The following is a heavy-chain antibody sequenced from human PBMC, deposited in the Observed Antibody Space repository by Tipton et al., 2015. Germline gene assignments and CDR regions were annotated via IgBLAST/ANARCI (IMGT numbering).Heavy chain of an antibody. CDR1: GFTFDGYS. CDR2: INWNSNVK. D-gene: IGHD3-10*01. J-gene: IGHJ6*02. Sequence: SLRLSCTASGFTFDGYSMHWIRQAPGKGLEWVSGINWNSNVKIYADSVRGRFTISRDNAQNSLYLQMNSLRPEDTAVYYCARGHYVSRMDVWGQGTTITVSS. CDR3: ARGHYVSRMDV. V-gene: IGHV3-9*01.